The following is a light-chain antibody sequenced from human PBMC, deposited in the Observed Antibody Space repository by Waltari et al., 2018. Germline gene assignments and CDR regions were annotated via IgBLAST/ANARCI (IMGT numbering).Light chain of an antibody. J-gene: IGKJ1*01. V-gene: IGKV3-20*01. CDR2: DAS. CDR1: QSVSRA. CDR3: QKYVRLPAT. Sequence: EIVLTQSPGTLSLSPGETATLSCRASQSVSRALAWYPQKPGQAPRLLIYDASTRATGIPDRFSGSGSGTDFSLTISRREPEDFAVYYCQKYVRLPATFGQGTKVEIK.